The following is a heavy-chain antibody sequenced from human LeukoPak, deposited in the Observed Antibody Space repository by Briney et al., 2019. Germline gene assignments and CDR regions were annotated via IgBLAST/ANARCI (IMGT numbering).Heavy chain of an antibody. CDR1: GFTFDDYA. CDR2: ISWNSGSI. D-gene: IGHD2-2*01. CDR3: AKDSTLSGAAANFDY. Sequence: GRSLRLSCAASGFTFDDYAMRWGRQAPGKGLGWVSGISWNSGSIGYADSVKGRFTISRDNAKNSLYLQMNSLRAEDTALYYCAKDSTLSGAAANFDYWGQGTLVTVSS. V-gene: IGHV3-9*01. J-gene: IGHJ4*02.